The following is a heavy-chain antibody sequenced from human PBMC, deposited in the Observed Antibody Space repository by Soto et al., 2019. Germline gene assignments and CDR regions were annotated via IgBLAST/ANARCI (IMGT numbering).Heavy chain of an antibody. CDR1: GGSFSGYY. CDR2: INHSGST. Sequence: PSETLSLTCAVYGGSFSGYYWSWIRQPPGKGLEWIGEINHSGSTNYNPSLKSRVTISVDTSKNQFSLKLSSVTAADTAVYYCARNDFWSGYHTFDYWGQGTLVTVSS. CDR3: ARNDFWSGYHTFDY. J-gene: IGHJ4*02. D-gene: IGHD3-3*01. V-gene: IGHV4-34*01.